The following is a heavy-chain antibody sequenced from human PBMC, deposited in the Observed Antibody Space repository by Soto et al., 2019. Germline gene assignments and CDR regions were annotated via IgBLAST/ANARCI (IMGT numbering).Heavy chain of an antibody. D-gene: IGHD5-12*01. CDR1: GGTFSSYT. CDR2: IIPILGIA. V-gene: IGHV1-69*02. Sequence: QVQLVQSGAEVKKPGSSVKVSCKASGGTFSSYTISWVRQAPGQGLEWMGRIIPILGIANYAQKFQGRVTITADKSTSTAYMELSSLRSEDTVVYYCARQPWGRDGYNSPPDYWGQGTLVTVSS. J-gene: IGHJ4*02. CDR3: ARQPWGRDGYNSPPDY.